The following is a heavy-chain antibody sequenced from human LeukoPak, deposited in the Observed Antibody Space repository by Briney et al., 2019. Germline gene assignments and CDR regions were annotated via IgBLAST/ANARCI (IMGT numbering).Heavy chain of an antibody. D-gene: IGHD6-19*01. CDR3: ARDARYSSGWYSNWFDP. CDR1: GFTFSSYA. V-gene: IGHV3-30-3*01. Sequence: GGSLRLSCAASGFTFSSYAMHWVRQAPGKGLEWVAVISYVGCNKYYADSVKGRFTISRDNSKNTLYLQMNSLRAEDTAVYYCARDARYSSGWYSNWFDPWGQGTLVTVSS. J-gene: IGHJ5*02. CDR2: ISYVGCNK.